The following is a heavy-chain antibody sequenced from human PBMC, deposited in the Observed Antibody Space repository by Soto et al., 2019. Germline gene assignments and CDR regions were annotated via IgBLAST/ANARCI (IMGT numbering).Heavy chain of an antibody. D-gene: IGHD1-1*01. V-gene: IGHV1-18*01. CDR2: ITAHNGNT. Sequence: QVHLVQSGAEVKKPGASVKVSCKGSGYAFTTYGITWVRQAPGQGLEWMGWITAHNGNTNYAQKLQGRVTVTRDTATSTAYMELRSLRSDDTAVYYCARGRYGDYWGQGALVTVSS. CDR1: GYAFTTYG. CDR3: ARGRYGDY. J-gene: IGHJ4*02.